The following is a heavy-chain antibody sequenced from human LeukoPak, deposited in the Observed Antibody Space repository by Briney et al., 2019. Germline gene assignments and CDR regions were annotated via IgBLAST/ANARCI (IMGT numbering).Heavy chain of an antibody. CDR2: IYNSVTT. CDR1: GGSIRGYY. CDR3: ARHGPADSRSYPLDY. J-gene: IGHJ4*02. Sequence: PSETLSLTCTVSGGSIRGYYWSWIRQPPGKRLEWIAYIYNSVTTNYNPSLKSRLTISVDTSENQIFLKLSSVTAADTAVYYCARHGPADSRSYPLDYWGQGTLVTVSS. D-gene: IGHD3-10*01. V-gene: IGHV4-59*08.